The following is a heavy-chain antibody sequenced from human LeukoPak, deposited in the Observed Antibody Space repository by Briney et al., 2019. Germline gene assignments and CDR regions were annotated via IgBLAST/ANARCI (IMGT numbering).Heavy chain of an antibody. V-gene: IGHV3-74*01. CDR3: ARDLDTYDSLTGSDDY. D-gene: IGHD3-9*01. CDR1: GFTFSSYW. CDR2: TNSGGRRT. J-gene: IGHJ4*02. Sequence: GGSLRLSCAASGFTFSSYWMHWVRQAPGKGLVWVSRTNSGGRRTSYAVPVKGRFTISRDNAKNTLYLQMNSLRAEDTAVYYCARDLDTYDSLTGSDDYWGQGTLVTVSS.